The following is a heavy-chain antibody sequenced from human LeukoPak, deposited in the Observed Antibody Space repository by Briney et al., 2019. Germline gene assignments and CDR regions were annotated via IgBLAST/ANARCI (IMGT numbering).Heavy chain of an antibody. V-gene: IGHV3-74*01. CDR3: ARVWENSHGYGY. Sequence: GGSLRLSCAASGFTFSGYWMHWVRQAPGKGLVWVSRINPDGSSTIYADSAKGRFTISRDNAKNPLYLQMNSLRAEDTAVYYCARVWENSHGYGYWGQGTLVTVSS. J-gene: IGHJ4*02. D-gene: IGHD5-18*01. CDR1: GFTFSGYW. CDR2: INPDGSST.